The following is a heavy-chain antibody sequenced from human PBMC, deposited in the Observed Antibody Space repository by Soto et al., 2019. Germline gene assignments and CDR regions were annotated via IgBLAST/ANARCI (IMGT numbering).Heavy chain of an antibody. CDR3: AKDYDSSGYPYYYFDY. J-gene: IGHJ4*02. D-gene: IGHD3-22*01. V-gene: IGHV3-23*01. CDR2: ISGSGGRT. CDR1: GFTFSSYA. Sequence: GGSLRLSCAASGFTFSSYALSWFRQAPGKGLEWVSAISGSGGRTYYADSVKGRFTISRDNSKNTLYLQMNSLRAEDMAVYYCAKDYDSSGYPYYYFDYWGQGTLVTVSS.